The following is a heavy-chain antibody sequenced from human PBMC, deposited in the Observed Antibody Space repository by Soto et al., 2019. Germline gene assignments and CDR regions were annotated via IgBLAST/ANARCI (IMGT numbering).Heavy chain of an antibody. CDR1: GYSFTSYW. Sequence: PGESLKISCKGSGYSFTSYWIGWVRQMPGKGLEWMGIIYPGDSDTRYSPSFQGQVTISADKSISTAYLQWSSLKASDTAMYYCARPKYHAPSGLKYSFEYWGQGTLVTVSS. D-gene: IGHD2-15*01. J-gene: IGHJ4*02. V-gene: IGHV5-51*01. CDR3: ARPKYHAPSGLKYSFEY. CDR2: IYPGDSDT.